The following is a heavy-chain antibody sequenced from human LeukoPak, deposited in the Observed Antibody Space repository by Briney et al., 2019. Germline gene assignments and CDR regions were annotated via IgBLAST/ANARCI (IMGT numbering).Heavy chain of an antibody. CDR1: GGSISSGGYY. J-gene: IGHJ4*02. V-gene: IGHV4-30-4*01. CDR3: ARFVVVTAIFYFDY. D-gene: IGHD2-21*02. CDR2: IYYSGST. Sequence: SETLSLTCAVSGGSISSGGYYWSWIRQPPGKGLEWIGYIYYSGSTYYNPSLKSRVTISVDTSKNQFSLKLSSVTAADTAVYYCARFVVVTAIFYFDYWGQGTLVTVSS.